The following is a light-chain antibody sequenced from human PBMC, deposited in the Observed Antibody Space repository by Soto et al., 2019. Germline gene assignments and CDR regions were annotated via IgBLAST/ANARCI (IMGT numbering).Light chain of an antibody. Sequence: VLTQSPGTLSLSPGERATLSCRASQSVSSRYLAWYQQKPGQAPRLLFYAAFRATGNPERFSGSGSGTDFTLTIDRLEPEDVAVYYCQQYVKSPWTFGQGTKVEIK. V-gene: IGKV3-20*01. J-gene: IGKJ1*01. CDR1: QSVSSRY. CDR3: QQYVKSPWT. CDR2: AA.